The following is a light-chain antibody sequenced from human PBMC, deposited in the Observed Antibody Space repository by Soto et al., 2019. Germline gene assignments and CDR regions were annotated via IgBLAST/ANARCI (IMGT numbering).Light chain of an antibody. J-gene: IGKJ1*01. V-gene: IGKV1D-8*01. CDR1: QGISSY. CDR3: QQYYSFPRT. Sequence: VIWMTQSPSLLSASTGDRVTISCLMSQGISSYLAWYQQKPGKAPELLIYAASTLQSGVPSRFSGSGSGTDFTLTISCLQSEDFATYYCQQYYSFPRTFGQGTKVDI. CDR2: AAS.